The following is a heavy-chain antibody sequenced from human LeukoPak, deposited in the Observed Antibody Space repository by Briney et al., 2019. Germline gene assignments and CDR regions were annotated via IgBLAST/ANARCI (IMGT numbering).Heavy chain of an antibody. CDR3: ARQGSGGRSFDV. Sequence: PSETLSLTCTVSGGSITTYYWTWIRQPPGKGLEWIGYIYNSGNTNYNPSLKSRVTISLDTSRNQVSLRLSSVKAADTAAYYCARQGSGGRSFDVWGQGTMVTVSS. CDR1: GGSITTYY. V-gene: IGHV4-59*08. CDR2: IYNSGNT. J-gene: IGHJ3*01. D-gene: IGHD1-26*01.